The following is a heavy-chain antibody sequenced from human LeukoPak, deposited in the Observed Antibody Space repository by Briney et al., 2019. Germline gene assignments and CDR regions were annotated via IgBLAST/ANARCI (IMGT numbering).Heavy chain of an antibody. D-gene: IGHD3-10*01. V-gene: IGHV3-23*01. CDR1: GFTFSNYA. CDR2: ISGSGGST. Sequence: GGSLRLSCAASGFTFSNYAMSWVRQAPGKGLEWVSAISGSGGSTYYADSVKGRFTISRDNSKNTLYLQMNSLRAEDTAVYYCAKGIVAMVRGVPYFDYWGQGTLVTVSS. CDR3: AKGIVAMVRGVPYFDY. J-gene: IGHJ4*02.